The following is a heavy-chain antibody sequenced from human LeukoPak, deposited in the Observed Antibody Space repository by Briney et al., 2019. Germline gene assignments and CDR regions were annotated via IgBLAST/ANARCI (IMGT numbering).Heavy chain of an antibody. Sequence: ASVKVSCKASGYTFTGYYMHWVRQAPGQGLEWMGWINPNSGGTNYAQKFQGRVTMTRDTSTSTVYMELSSLRSEDTAVYYCARGPLRDGYNSGFDYWGQGTLVTVSS. D-gene: IGHD5-12*01. V-gene: IGHV1-2*02. CDR2: INPNSGGT. CDR3: ARGPLRDGYNSGFDY. J-gene: IGHJ4*02. CDR1: GYTFTGYY.